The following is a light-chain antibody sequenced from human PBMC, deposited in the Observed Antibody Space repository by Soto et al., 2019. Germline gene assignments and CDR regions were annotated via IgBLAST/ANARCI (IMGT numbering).Light chain of an antibody. J-gene: IGKJ1*01. V-gene: IGKV3-20*01. CDR1: QSVTNNY. CDR2: DAS. Sequence: EIVLTQSPGTLSLSPGERATLPCRASQSVTNNYLDWFQQKPGQAPRLLIYDASIRADGIPDRFSGSGSETDFTLTISRLEPEDSAVYYCQQCSFSPRTFGQGTKVEIK. CDR3: QQCSFSPRT.